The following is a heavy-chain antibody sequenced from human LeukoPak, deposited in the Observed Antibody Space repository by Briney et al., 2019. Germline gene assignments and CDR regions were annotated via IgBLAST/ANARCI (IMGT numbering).Heavy chain of an antibody. V-gene: IGHV3-74*01. CDR3: ARWSIASSSYFDY. CDR1: GFTFRSYW. D-gene: IGHD6-6*01. J-gene: IGHJ4*02. Sequence: GGSLRLSCAASGFTFRSYWMHWVRQAPGKGLVSVSRINTDGSSTSYADSVKGRFTISRDNAKNTLYLQMNSLRAEDTAVYYCARWSIASSSYFDYWGQGTLVTVSS. CDR2: INTDGSST.